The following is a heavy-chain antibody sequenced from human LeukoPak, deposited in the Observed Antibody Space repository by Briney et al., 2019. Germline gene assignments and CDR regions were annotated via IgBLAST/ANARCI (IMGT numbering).Heavy chain of an antibody. CDR3: AKITPGDYARERFDWFDP. CDR1: GGSISSSNW. D-gene: IGHD4-17*01. Sequence: SETLSLTCAVSGGSISSSNWWSWVRQPPGKGLEWIGYIYYSGNTDYNPSLKSRVTISVDTSKNQFSLKLSSVTAADTAVYYCAKITPGDYARERFDWFDPWGQGTLVTVSS. V-gene: IGHV4-4*02. J-gene: IGHJ5*02. CDR2: IYYSGNT.